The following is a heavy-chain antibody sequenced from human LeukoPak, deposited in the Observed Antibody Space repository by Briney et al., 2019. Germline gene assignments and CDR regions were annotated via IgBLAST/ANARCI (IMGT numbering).Heavy chain of an antibody. D-gene: IGHD3-22*01. CDR3: ARGHYYYDTSGYYSHSYMDV. CDR2: IIPIFGTA. CDR1: GGTFSSYA. Sequence: SVKVSCKASGGTFSSYAISWVRQAPGQGLEWMGGIIPIFGTANYAQKFQGRVTITADESTSTAYMELSSLRSEDAAVYYCARGHYYYDTSGYYSHSYMDVWGKGTTVTVSS. V-gene: IGHV1-69*13. J-gene: IGHJ6*03.